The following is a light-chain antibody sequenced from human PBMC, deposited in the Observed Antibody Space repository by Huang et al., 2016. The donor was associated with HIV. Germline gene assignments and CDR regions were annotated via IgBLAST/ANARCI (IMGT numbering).Light chain of an antibody. Sequence: EIVMTQSPATLSVSTGERVTLSCRANRMVNTKLAWYQQGPGQAPRLLIYGSSPTSPVIPALFSGSGSGTYFSLTISSLQSEDFALYYCHQYNDWLLSFGGGTRVDI. CDR3: HQYNDWLLS. V-gene: IGKV3-15*01. CDR2: GSS. CDR1: RMVNTK. J-gene: IGKJ4*01.